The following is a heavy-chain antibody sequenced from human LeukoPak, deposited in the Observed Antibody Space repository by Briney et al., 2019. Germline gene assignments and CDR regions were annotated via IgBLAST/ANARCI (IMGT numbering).Heavy chain of an antibody. J-gene: IGHJ4*02. D-gene: IGHD3-3*01. CDR3: ARVFVIWSRDPDYFDY. CDR1: GFTFSSYS. Sequence: GGSLRLSCAASGFTFSSYSMNWVRQAPGKGLEWVSYISSSGSTIYYADSVKGRFTISRDNAKNSLYLQMNSLRAEDTAVYYCARVFVIWSRDPDYFDYWGQGTLVTVSS. CDR2: ISSSGSTI. V-gene: IGHV3-48*04.